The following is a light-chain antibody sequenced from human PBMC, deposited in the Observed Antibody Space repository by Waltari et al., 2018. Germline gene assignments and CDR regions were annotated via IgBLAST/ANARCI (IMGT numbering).Light chain of an antibody. V-gene: IGKV1-33*01. CDR1: QDINIY. Sequence: DIQMTQSPSSLSASIGDRVTITCQASQDINIYLNWYQQKPGKAPKVLIYDASDLVTGVPSRFRGSGSGKDFTLTITSLQPEDIATYYCQQFDNLPLTFGGGTKIEIK. J-gene: IGKJ4*01. CDR3: QQFDNLPLT. CDR2: DAS.